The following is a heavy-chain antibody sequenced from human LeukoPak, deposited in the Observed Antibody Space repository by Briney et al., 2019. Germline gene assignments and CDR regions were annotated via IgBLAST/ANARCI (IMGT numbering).Heavy chain of an antibody. CDR2: MNNDGSST. CDR1: GFTFSSTS. J-gene: IGHJ4*01. D-gene: IGHD4-17*01. V-gene: IGHV3-74*01. Sequence: GGSLRLSCAASGFTFSSTSMNWVRQAPGKGLVWVSRMNNDGSSTNYADSVKGRFTISRDNAKNTLYLQMNSLRAEDTAVYYCARGYYGDTHFDYWGQGILVTVSS. CDR3: ARGYYGDTHFDY.